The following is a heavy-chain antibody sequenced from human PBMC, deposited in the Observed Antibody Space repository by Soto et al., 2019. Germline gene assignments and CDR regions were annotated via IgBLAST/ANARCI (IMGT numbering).Heavy chain of an antibody. Sequence: GGSLRLSCIASGFTFRNYAMAWVRQAPGEDLEWVSAIGTSGTPTLYADSVKSRFSISRDDSRNTVSLQMNSLGVEDTATYYCTRILWSSRRDALDVWGQGTTVTVSS. CDR2: IGTSGTPT. CDR3: TRILWSSRRDALDV. D-gene: IGHD2-21*01. J-gene: IGHJ6*02. CDR1: GFTFRNYA. V-gene: IGHV3-23*01.